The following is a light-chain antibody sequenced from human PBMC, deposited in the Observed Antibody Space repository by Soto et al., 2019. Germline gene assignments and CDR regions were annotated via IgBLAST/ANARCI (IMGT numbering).Light chain of an antibody. CDR2: SSS. CDR1: NSNIGTTT. CDR3: AAWDDSLNAVV. J-gene: IGLJ2*01. Sequence: QLVLTQPPSASGAPGQRVTISCSGSNSNIGTTTVNWYQHVPGTAPKLLIYSSSQRPSGVPDRFSGSRSGTSASLAISGLQSEDDADYYCAAWDDSLNAVVFGGGTKLTVL. V-gene: IGLV1-44*01.